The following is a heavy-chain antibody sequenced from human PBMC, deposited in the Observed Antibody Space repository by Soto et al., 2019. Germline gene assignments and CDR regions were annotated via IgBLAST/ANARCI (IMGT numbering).Heavy chain of an antibody. CDR3: ARGAEMSTLTKWFDP. CDR2: ISGDGNAI. Sequence: VQLVESGGGLVKPGGSLRLSCAASGFTFSDYYMTWIRQAPGKGLEWLAYISGDGNAIFYADSVNGRFTISRDNAKNSLFLQMDDLRAEDTGMFFCARGAEMSTLTKWFDPWGQGTLVIVSS. V-gene: IGHV3-11*01. D-gene: IGHD1-1*01. J-gene: IGHJ5*02. CDR1: GFTFSDYY.